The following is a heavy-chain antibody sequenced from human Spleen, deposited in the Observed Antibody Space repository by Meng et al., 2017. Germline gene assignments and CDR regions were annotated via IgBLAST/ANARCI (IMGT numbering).Heavy chain of an antibody. CDR2: IHPSGHP. J-gene: IGHJ4*02. CDR1: GYTYTDYQ. Sequence: QVQRVQSGAEGKKPGASVKVSCKASGYTYTDYQTDWVRQAPGQGLEWMGWIHPSGHPTYAQKFQGRVTMTIDTSTTTASMELRSLRSDDSALYYCVKHSSDWSLDSWGQGTLVTVSS. CDR3: VKHSSDWSLDS. D-gene: IGHD6-19*01. V-gene: IGHV1-18*01.